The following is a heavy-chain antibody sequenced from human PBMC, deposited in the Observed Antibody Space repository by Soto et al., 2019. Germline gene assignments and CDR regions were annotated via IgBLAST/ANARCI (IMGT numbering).Heavy chain of an antibody. V-gene: IGHV6-1*01. Sequence: SQTLSLTCAISGDSVSSNSATWDWIRQSPSRGLEWLGRTYYRSKWYNDYAVSVKSRITINPDTSNNQLSLQLNSVTPDDTAVYYCARAPVDSSGWYVGYWGQGTLVTVSS. J-gene: IGHJ4*02. CDR2: TYYRSKWYN. CDR1: GDSVSSNSAT. D-gene: IGHD6-19*01. CDR3: ARAPVDSSGWYVGY.